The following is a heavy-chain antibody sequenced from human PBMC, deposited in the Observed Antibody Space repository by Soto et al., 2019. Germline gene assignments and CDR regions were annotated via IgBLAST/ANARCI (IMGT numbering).Heavy chain of an antibody. V-gene: IGHV5-51*01. J-gene: IGHJ5*02. CDR3: ARGYCTATICDPWFDP. D-gene: IGHD2-8*02. Sequence: GESLKISCHGSGYAFSSYWISWVRQMPWKGLEWMGIIYPGDSDTRYSPSFQGQVTISVDKSITTAYLQWSSLKASDTAMYYCARGYCTATICDPWFDPWGQGTLVTAPQ. CDR1: GYAFSSYW. CDR2: IYPGDSDT.